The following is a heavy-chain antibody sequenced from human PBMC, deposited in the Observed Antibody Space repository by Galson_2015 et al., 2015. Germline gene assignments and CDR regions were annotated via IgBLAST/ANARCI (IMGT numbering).Heavy chain of an antibody. D-gene: IGHD3-10*01. Sequence: SETLSLTCTVSGGSISSGSYYWGWIRQPPGKGLEWIGSMYYSGSTYYNPSLRGRVTILGDTSKNQFSLKLSSVTAADTAVYYCARDQNYYGSGTYPPFDYWGQGTLVTVSS. CDR2: MYYSGST. V-gene: IGHV4-39*07. CDR1: GGSISSGSYY. J-gene: IGHJ4*02. CDR3: ARDQNYYGSGTYPPFDY.